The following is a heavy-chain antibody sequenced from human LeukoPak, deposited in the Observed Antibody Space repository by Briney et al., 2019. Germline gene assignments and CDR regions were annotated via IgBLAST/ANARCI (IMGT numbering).Heavy chain of an antibody. V-gene: IGHV4-39*01. J-gene: IGHJ4*02. Sequence: SETLSLTCTVSGGSISSSDYYWGWLRQPPGERLEWIGTIYYNGNTYYNPSLQSRVIISVDTSKNQFSLKLTSVTAPDTAVYYCARTVGTHRFDYWGQGSLVTVSS. D-gene: IGHD4-23*01. CDR1: GGSISSSDYY. CDR3: ARTVGTHRFDY. CDR2: IYYNGNT.